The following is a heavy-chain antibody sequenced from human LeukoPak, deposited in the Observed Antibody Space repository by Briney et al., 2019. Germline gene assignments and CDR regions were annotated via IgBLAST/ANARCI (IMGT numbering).Heavy chain of an antibody. J-gene: IGHJ5*02. CDR2: IYYSGST. CDR3: ARDLAAAGSFDP. Sequence: SETLSLTCTVSNDSITSGAYYWTWIRQHPGKGLEWIGYIYYSGSTYYNPSLKSRISMSVDTSKNPFSLKLNSVTAADTAVYYCARDLAAAGSFDPWGQGTLVTVSS. CDR1: NDSITSGAYY. D-gene: IGHD6-13*01. V-gene: IGHV4-31*03.